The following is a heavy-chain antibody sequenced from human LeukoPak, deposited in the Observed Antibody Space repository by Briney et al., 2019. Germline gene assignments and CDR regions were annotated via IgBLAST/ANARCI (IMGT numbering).Heavy chain of an antibody. V-gene: IGHV3-30*03. Sequence: TGGSLRLSCAASGFIFSQYGMHWVRQAPGKGLEWVALISHDGTKKYYVDSVKGRFIISRDNSEDTLFLQMNSLRPEDTAMYFCTRDLGDSYSSGSYSPFHHWGQGTLVTVS. CDR2: ISHDGTKK. CDR3: TRDLGDSYSSGSYSPFHH. CDR1: GFIFSQYG. D-gene: IGHD3-10*01. J-gene: IGHJ4*02.